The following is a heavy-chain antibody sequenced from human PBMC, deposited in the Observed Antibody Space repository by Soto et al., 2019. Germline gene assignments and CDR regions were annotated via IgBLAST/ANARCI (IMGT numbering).Heavy chain of an antibody. J-gene: IGHJ4*02. Sequence: EVQLVKFGGGLVQPGGSLRLSCAASGFTFSDHFMDWVRQAPGKGLEWVGRTRNKANSYTTEYAASVQGRFTISRDDSKSSLYLQMNSLKTEDTAVYYCARVYYYGSSGYSSDHWGQGTLVTVSS. D-gene: IGHD3-22*01. CDR3: ARVYYYGSSGYSSDH. V-gene: IGHV3-72*01. CDR1: GFTFSDHF. CDR2: TRNKANSYTT.